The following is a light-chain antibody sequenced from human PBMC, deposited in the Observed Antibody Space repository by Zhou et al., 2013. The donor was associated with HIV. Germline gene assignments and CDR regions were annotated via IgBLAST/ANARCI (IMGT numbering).Light chain of an antibody. Sequence: EIVLTQSPGTLSLSPGERATLSCRASQSVGSRLAWYQQKPGQAPRLLISDASNRATGIPDRFSASGSGTDFTLTINRLEPEDSAVYYCQQYGRSTWTFGQGTNVEIK. CDR1: QSVGSR. CDR3: QQYGRSTWT. CDR2: DAS. V-gene: IGKV3-20*01. J-gene: IGKJ1*01.